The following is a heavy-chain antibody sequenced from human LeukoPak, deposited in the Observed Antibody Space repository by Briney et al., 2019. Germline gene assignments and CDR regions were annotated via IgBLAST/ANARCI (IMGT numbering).Heavy chain of an antibody. CDR3: AKEAKSGYYYFEY. V-gene: IGHV3-23*01. Sequence: ARRSLSLYSPAPAFTLSTYAMSCVRQAPGKGLDWVSTITNTRASTFYADSVRGRFTISRDNSKNTLYLQINILRAEDTAVYYWAKEAKSGYYYFEYWGQGTLVTVSS. D-gene: IGHD3-3*01. CDR2: ITNTRAST. J-gene: IGHJ4*02. CDR1: AFTLSTYA.